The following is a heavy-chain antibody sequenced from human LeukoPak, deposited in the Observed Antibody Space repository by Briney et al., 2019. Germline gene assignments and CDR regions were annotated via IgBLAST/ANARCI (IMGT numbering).Heavy chain of an antibody. D-gene: IGHD2-15*01. V-gene: IGHV1-3*02. Sequence: ASVKVSCKASGYTFSSYAIHWVRQAPGQRLEWMGCSSAGNGKIEYSQQFQGRVTMSRDSSASTAYMELSSLRSEDMAVYYCARGQDRGSWIIDLWGQGTMVTVS. CDR1: GYTFSSYA. CDR3: ARGQDRGSWIIDL. J-gene: IGHJ3*01. CDR2: SSAGNGKI.